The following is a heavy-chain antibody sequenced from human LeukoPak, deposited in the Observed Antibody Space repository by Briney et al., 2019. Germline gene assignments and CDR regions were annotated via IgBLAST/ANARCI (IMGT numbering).Heavy chain of an antibody. CDR1: EFTFSSYG. D-gene: IGHD5-12*01. Sequence: GGSLRLSCVASEFTFSSYGMTWVRQAPGRGLEWVSGISGSGGGTYYADSVKGRFTISRDNSKNTLWLQMNSLRAEDTAVYYCAEARGGIVATIIDHWGQGTLVTVSS. V-gene: IGHV3-23*01. CDR3: AEARGGIVATIIDH. CDR2: ISGSGGGT. J-gene: IGHJ4*02.